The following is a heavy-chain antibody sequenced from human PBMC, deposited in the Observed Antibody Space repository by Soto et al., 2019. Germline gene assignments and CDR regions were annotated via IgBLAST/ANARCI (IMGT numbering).Heavy chain of an antibody. CDR2: INPSSGAT. Sequence: ASVKVSCKTSGYNFIAYYIYWVRQAPGQGPEWMGMINPSSGATNIAQKFQGRITVTSDSSTNTAYLQLSSLRSEDAAVYYCAKYCGGDCRHFDAWGQGTRVTVS. D-gene: IGHD2-21*02. V-gene: IGHV1-46*01. CDR1: GYNFIAYY. CDR3: AKYCGGDCRHFDA. J-gene: IGHJ4*02.